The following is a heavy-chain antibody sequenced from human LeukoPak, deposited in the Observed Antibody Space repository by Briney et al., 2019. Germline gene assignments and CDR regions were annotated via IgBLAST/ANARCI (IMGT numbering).Heavy chain of an antibody. CDR3: ARDLTGPDRDY. D-gene: IGHD1-14*01. V-gene: IGHV3-30*04. Sequence: GGSLRLSCAASGFTFSSYAMHWVRQAPGKGLEWVAVISYDGSNKYYADSVKGRFTISRDNSKSTLYLQMNSLRAEDTAVYYCARDLTGPDRDYWGQGTLVTVSS. CDR1: GFTFSSYA. CDR2: ISYDGSNK. J-gene: IGHJ4*02.